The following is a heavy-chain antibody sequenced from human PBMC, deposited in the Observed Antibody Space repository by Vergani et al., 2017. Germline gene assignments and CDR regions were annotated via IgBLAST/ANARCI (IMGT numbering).Heavy chain of an antibody. D-gene: IGHD4-17*01. CDR3: ARSTTVTTPYGMDV. J-gene: IGHJ6*02. V-gene: IGHV2-70*04. Sequence: QVTLTESGPALVRPTQTLTLTCTFSGFSLSTTGMRVSWIRQPPGKALEWLARIDWDDDKFYSTSLKTRLTISKDTSKNQVVLTMTNMDPVDTATYYCARSTTVTTPYGMDVWGQGTTVTVSS. CDR1: GFSLSTTGMR. CDR2: IDWDDDK.